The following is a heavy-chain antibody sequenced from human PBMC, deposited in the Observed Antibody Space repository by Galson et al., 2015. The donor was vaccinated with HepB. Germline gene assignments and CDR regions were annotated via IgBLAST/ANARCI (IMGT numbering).Heavy chain of an antibody. J-gene: IGHJ4*02. CDR1: GYSFTSYW. V-gene: IGHV5-10-1*01. Sequence: QSGAEVKKPGESLRISCKGSGYSFTSYWISWVRQMPGKGLEWMGRIDPSDSYTNYSPSFQGHVTISADKSISTAYLQWSSLKASDTAMYYCARIPAFPDSSGYWDYWGQGTLVTVSS. CDR3: ARIPAFPDSSGYWDY. D-gene: IGHD3-22*01. CDR2: IDPSDSYT.